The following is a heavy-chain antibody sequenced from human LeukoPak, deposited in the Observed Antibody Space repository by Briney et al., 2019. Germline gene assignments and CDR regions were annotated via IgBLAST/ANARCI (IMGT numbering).Heavy chain of an antibody. J-gene: IGHJ4*02. CDR2: ISRSSGTI. CDR3: ARGRPAYYFDY. V-gene: IGHV3-48*04. CDR1: GFAFTSYS. Sequence: GGSLRLSCAGSGFAFTSYSINWVRQTPGKGPEWLAYISRSSGTIKYGDSVQGRFTVSRDNAKNSLYLQMNSLRAEDTAVYYCARGRPAYYFDYWGQGTLVTVSS.